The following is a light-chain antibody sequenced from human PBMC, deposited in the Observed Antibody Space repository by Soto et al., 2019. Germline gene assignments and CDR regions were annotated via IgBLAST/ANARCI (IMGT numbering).Light chain of an antibody. J-gene: IGKJ1*01. CDR1: QSISTD. CDR2: GTS. CDR3: QQYTTSSWT. Sequence: EIVMTQSPATLSVSPGERATLSCRASQSISTDLAWYQQIPGQAPRLLIYGTSTRSTGIPARFSGSGSGTEFTLTISSLQSEDFAVYYCQQYTTSSWTFGQGTKVDIK. V-gene: IGKV3-15*01.